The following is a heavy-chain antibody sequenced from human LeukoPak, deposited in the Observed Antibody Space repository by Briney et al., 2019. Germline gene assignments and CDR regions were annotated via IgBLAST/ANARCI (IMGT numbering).Heavy chain of an antibody. J-gene: IGHJ4*02. CDR3: ARHYGP. Sequence: SETLSLTCAVSGGSTKSNNWWSWVRQPPGKGLEWIGSIYYSGSTYYNPSLKSRVTISVDTSKNQFSLKLNSVTATDTAVYYCARHYGPWGQGTLVTVSS. V-gene: IGHV4-39*01. CDR2: IYYSGST. CDR1: GGSTKSNNW. D-gene: IGHD3-10*01.